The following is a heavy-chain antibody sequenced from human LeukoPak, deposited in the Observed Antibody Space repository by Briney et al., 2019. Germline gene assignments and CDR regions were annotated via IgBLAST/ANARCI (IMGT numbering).Heavy chain of an antibody. V-gene: IGHV3-23*01. CDR2: ISISGENT. CDR1: GFTFSSYS. J-gene: IGHJ4*02. Sequence: GGSLRLSCAASGFTFSSYSMNWVRQAPGKGLEWVSAISISGENTYYADSVKGRFTISRDTSRNTLYLQMHSLRAEDTAVYYCARLISTSSSRFSDYWGQGTLVTVSS. CDR3: ARLISTSSSRFSDY. D-gene: IGHD6-6*01.